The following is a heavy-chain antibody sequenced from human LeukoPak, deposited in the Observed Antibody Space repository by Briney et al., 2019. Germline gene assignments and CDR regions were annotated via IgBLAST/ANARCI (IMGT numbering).Heavy chain of an antibody. CDR3: ASQSSSGWFQ. J-gene: IGHJ4*02. V-gene: IGHV3-7*01. CDR2: IKQDGSEK. D-gene: IGHD6-19*01. CDR1: GFTFSNYW. Sequence: GGSLRLSCAASGFTFSNYWMSWVRQAPGKGLEWVANIKQDGSEKYYVDSMKGRFTISRDNAKNSLYLQTNSLRAEDTAVYYCASQSSSGWFQWGQGTLVTVSS.